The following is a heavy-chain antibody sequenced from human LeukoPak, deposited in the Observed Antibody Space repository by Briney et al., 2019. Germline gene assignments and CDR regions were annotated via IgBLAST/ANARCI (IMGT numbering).Heavy chain of an antibody. Sequence: PGGSLRLSCAASGFTFSSYAMSWVRQAPGKGLEWASAISGSGGSTYYADSVKGRFTISRDNSKNTLYLQMNSLRAEDTAVYYCAKPEVIAAALLVEDAFDIWGQGTMVTVSS. V-gene: IGHV3-23*01. D-gene: IGHD6-13*01. CDR3: AKPEVIAAALLVEDAFDI. CDR2: ISGSGGST. CDR1: GFTFSSYA. J-gene: IGHJ3*02.